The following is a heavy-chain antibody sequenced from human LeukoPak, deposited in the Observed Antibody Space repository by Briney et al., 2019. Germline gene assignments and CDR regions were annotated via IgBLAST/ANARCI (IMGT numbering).Heavy chain of an antibody. CDR3: ARRGCSGGGCYFDY. CDR2: LNSDGSTT. V-gene: IGHV3-74*01. Sequence: GGSLRLSCAASGFTFSTYWMHWVRQAPGKGLLWVSRLNSDGSTTDYADSVKGRFTISRDNAKNTLYLQMNSLRAEDTAVYYCARRGCSGGGCYFDYWGQGTLVTVSP. J-gene: IGHJ4*02. D-gene: IGHD2-15*01. CDR1: GFTFSTYW.